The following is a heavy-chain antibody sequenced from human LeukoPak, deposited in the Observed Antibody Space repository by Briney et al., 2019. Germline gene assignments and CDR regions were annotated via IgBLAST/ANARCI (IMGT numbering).Heavy chain of an antibody. CDR3: ARGYHDFSGYWLSYFDY. V-gene: IGHV4-59*01. Sequence: SETLSLTCTVSGGSISSYYWGWIRQPPGKGLEWIGNIYYSGSTNYNPSLKSRVTISVDTSKNQFSLKLNSVTAADTAVYYCARGYHDFSGYWLSYFDYWGQGTLVTVSS. J-gene: IGHJ4*02. D-gene: IGHD3-22*01. CDR1: GGSISSYY. CDR2: IYYSGST.